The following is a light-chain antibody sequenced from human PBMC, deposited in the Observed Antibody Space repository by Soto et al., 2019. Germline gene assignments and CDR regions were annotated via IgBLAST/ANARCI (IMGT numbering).Light chain of an antibody. J-gene: IGLJ1*01. CDR1: SSNIGADYE. CDR2: GNT. Sequence: QSVLTQPPSVSGAPGQRVIISCTGGSSNIGADYEVHWYQQLPGTAPKLLIYGNTNRPSGVPDRVSGSKSGSSASPAITGLQAEDEAEYYCQSYDNTLKGCVFGTGTKLTVL. V-gene: IGLV1-40*01. CDR3: QSYDNTLKGCV.